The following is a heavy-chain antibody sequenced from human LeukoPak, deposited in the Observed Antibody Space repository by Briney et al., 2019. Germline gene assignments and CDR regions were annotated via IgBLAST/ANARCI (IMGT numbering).Heavy chain of an antibody. CDR1: GFTFSDYY. CDR2: ISSSGSAI. Sequence: GGSLRLSRAASGFTFSDYYMNWIRQAPGKGLEWISYISSSGSAIYYADSVKGRFTISRDNAKNSLYLQMNSLRAEDTAVYYCARDSSSWPDYWGQGTLVTVSS. J-gene: IGHJ4*02. V-gene: IGHV3-11*01. CDR3: ARDSSSWPDY. D-gene: IGHD6-13*01.